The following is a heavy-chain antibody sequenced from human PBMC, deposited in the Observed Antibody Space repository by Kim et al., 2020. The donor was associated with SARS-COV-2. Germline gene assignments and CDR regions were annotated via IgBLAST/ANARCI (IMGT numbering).Heavy chain of an antibody. J-gene: IGHJ4*02. Sequence: TNNNPSPKGRVTISVDTSKTPFSRELSSVTAADTAVYYCAREGGATLFDYWGQGTLVTVSS. CDR3: AREGGATLFDY. D-gene: IGHD1-26*01. CDR2: T. V-gene: IGHV4-59*01.